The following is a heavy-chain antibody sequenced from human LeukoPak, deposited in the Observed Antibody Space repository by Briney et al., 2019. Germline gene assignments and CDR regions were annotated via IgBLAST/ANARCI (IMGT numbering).Heavy chain of an antibody. Sequence: GGSVRVSCAASGFTFSSYWLSWVRQAPGQGLEWVAKIKQYGGEKYYVDSVKGRFTMSRDNAKNSLYLQMNSLRAEDTAVYYCARDFGVLTGYYAPPGMDVWGQGTTVTVSS. V-gene: IGHV3-7*01. J-gene: IGHJ6*02. CDR2: IKQYGGEK. CDR1: GFTFSSYW. CDR3: ARDFGVLTGYYAPPGMDV. D-gene: IGHD3-9*01.